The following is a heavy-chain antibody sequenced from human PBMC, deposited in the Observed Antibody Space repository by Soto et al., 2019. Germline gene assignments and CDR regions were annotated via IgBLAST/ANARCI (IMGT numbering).Heavy chain of an antibody. CDR2: ISSSSSYI. J-gene: IGHJ5*02. V-gene: IGHV3-21*01. CDR3: ARDWDGPNWFDP. D-gene: IGHD1-26*01. CDR1: GFTFSSYS. Sequence: GGSLRLSCAASGFTFSSYSMNGVRQAPGKGLEWVSSISSSSSYIYYADSVKGRFTISRDNAKNSLYLQMNSLRAEDTAVYYCARDWDGPNWFDPWGQGTLVTVSS.